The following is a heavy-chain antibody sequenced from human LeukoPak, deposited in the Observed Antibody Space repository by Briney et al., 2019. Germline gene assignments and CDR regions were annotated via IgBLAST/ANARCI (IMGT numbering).Heavy chain of an antibody. CDR3: ARGPEDFWSGYYPFDY. CDR2: IYYSGST. J-gene: IGHJ4*02. Sequence: SETLSLTCTVSGGSISSYYWSWIRQPPGKGLEWIGYIYYSGSTNYNPSLKSRVTISVDTSKNQFSLKLSSVTAADTAVYYCARGPEDFWSGYYPFDYWGQGTLVTVS. D-gene: IGHD3-3*01. CDR1: GGSISSYY. V-gene: IGHV4-59*01.